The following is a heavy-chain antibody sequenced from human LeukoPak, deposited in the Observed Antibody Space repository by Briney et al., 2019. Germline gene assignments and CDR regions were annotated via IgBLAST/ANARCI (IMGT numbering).Heavy chain of an antibody. CDR3: ARVGGDYVLDY. CDR1: GGSISSYY. V-gene: IGHV4-59*12. D-gene: IGHD4-17*01. CDR2: IYYSGST. J-gene: IGHJ4*02. Sequence: SETLSLTCTVSGGSISSYYWSWIRQPPGKGLEWIGYIYYSGSTNYNPSLKSRVTTSVDTSKNQFSLKLSSVTAADTAVYYCARVGGDYVLDYWGQGTLVTVSS.